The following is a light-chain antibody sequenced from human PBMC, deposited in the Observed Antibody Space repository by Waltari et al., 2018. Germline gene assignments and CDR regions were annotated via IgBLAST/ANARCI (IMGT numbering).Light chain of an antibody. CDR1: ENVYSHY. CDR3: HQYGASPYP. Sequence: ETILTQSPDTLSLSPGERATLSCRTSENVYSHYLAWYQQKRGQAPRLLIYGASTRATGIPDRFSGAGSGTECTLTISRLEPEDFAVYFCHQYGASPYPFGQGTRLEIK. J-gene: IGKJ2*01. CDR2: GAS. V-gene: IGKV3-20*01.